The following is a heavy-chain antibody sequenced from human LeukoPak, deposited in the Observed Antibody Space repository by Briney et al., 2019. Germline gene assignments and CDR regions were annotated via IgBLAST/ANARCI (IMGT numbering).Heavy chain of an antibody. CDR3: AKGRNWNDDSTLDY. Sequence: GGSLRLSCAASGFTFDDYAMHWVRQAPGKGLEWVSGISWNSGSIGYADSVKGRFTISRDNAKNSLYLQMNSLRAEDTALYYCAKGRNWNDDSTLDYWGQGTLVTVSS. J-gene: IGHJ4*02. V-gene: IGHV3-9*01. CDR1: GFTFDDYA. CDR2: ISWNSGSI. D-gene: IGHD1-1*01.